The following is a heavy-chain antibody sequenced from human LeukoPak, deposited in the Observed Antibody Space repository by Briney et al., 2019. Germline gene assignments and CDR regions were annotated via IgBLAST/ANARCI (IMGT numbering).Heavy chain of an antibody. V-gene: IGHV3-23*01. Sequence: PGGSLRLSCVASRFIFGGYAISWVRQAPGKGLEWVSGIRTSGETFYAESVKGRFAISRDISKNTVYLQMNSLRAEDSAVYYCATLSYDVWTGVNWFDPWGQGTLVTVSS. J-gene: IGHJ5*02. D-gene: IGHD3-3*01. CDR2: IRTSGET. CDR1: RFIFGGYA. CDR3: ATLSYDVWTGVNWFDP.